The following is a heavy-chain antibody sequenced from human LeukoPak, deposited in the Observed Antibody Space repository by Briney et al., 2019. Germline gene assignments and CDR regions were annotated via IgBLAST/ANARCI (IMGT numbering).Heavy chain of an antibody. J-gene: IGHJ4*02. D-gene: IGHD2-21*02. V-gene: IGHV1-18*01. CDR1: GYTFTSYA. Sequence: ASVKVSCKASGYTFTSYAISWVRQAPGQGLEWMGWISTYSGNTSYAQKFQGRITMTTETSTSTAYMELRSLRSDDTAVYYCARGGSRVVTYGNFDYWGQGTLVTVSS. CDR3: ARGGSRVVTYGNFDY. CDR2: ISTYSGNT.